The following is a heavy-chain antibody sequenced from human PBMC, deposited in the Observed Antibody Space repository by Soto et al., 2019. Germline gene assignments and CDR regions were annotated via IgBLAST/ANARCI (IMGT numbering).Heavy chain of an antibody. D-gene: IGHD3-22*01. V-gene: IGHV3-74*01. CDR3: TRGNYYDSSVIGKVDY. J-gene: IGHJ4*02. CDR1: GFTFSSYW. Sequence: EVQLVESGGGLVQPGGSLRLSCAASGFTFSSYWMHWVRQAPGKGLVWVSRINSDGSSTSYADSVKGRFTISRDNAKNTRYLQMNSLRAEDTAVYYCTRGNYYDSSVIGKVDYWGQGTLVTVSS. CDR2: INSDGSST.